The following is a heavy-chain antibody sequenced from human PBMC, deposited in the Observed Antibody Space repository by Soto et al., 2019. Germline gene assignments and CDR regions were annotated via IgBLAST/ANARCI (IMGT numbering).Heavy chain of an antibody. V-gene: IGHV3-23*01. CDR2: ISASGGST. Sequence: EVLLLESGGGMVERGGSLRLSCAASGSTFSRYAMNWVRQAPGKGLEWVSGISASGGSTYYADFVRGRFIISKDRAKNTLYLDMSGLRVDDTAVYFCGRTYTGGWGQGTLVTVSS. CDR3: GRTYTGG. CDR1: GSTFSRYA. J-gene: IGHJ4*02. D-gene: IGHD3-10*01.